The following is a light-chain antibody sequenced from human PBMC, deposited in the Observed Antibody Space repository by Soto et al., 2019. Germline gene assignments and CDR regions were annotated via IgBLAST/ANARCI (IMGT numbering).Light chain of an antibody. CDR1: QSVPSSQ. V-gene: IGKV3-20*01. CDR2: GAS. Sequence: EIVLTQSPGSLSLSPRESDTLSCRASQSVPSSQLAGYQQNPGQAPRLLIYGASRRATGIPDRFSGSRSGTDFTLTISILEPEVSAIYLCKQYGSTTYTFGMGTTTEIK. CDR3: KQYGSTTYT. J-gene: IGKJ2*01.